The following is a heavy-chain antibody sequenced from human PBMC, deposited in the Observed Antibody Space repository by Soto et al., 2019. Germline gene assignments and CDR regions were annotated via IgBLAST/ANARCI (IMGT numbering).Heavy chain of an antibody. CDR2: IYSGGST. CDR1: GFTVSSNY. V-gene: IGHV3-53*01. J-gene: IGHJ4*02. D-gene: IGHD3-22*01. CDR3: ARTVEVAYDSSGYYRSYYFDY. Sequence: LRLSCAASGFTVSSNYMSWVRQAPGKGLEWVSVIYSGGSTYYADSVKGRFTISRDNSKNTLYLQMNSLRAEDTAVYYCARTVEVAYDSSGYYRSYYFDYWGQGTLVTVSS.